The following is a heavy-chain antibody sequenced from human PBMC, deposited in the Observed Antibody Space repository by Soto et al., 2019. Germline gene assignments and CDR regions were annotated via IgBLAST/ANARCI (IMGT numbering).Heavy chain of an antibody. CDR2: INWDDDK. CDR3: AHRPDNWTYAGFDY. D-gene: IGHD1-7*01. V-gene: IGHV2-5*02. Sequence: QITLKESGPTLVKPSQTLTLTCTFSGFSLTTSGVNVGWFRQPPGKALEWLALINWDDDKRYSPSLKSRLTITRDTSKNQVVLTLTNMDPVDTGTYYCAHRPDNWTYAGFDYWGQGTLVTVSS. CDR1: GFSLTTSGVN. J-gene: IGHJ4*02.